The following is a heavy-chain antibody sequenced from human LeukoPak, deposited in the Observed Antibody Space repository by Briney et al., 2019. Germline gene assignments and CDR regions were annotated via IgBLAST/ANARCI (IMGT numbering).Heavy chain of an antibody. Sequence: PGGSLRLSCEPSGFPFSSYWMLWVRQAPGKGLVWVSRISGDGTIKTYADFVRGRFIVSSDNTKNILYLQMNSLKVEDTATYFCSRSQFDYWGQGVLVTVSS. CDR1: GFPFSSYW. V-gene: IGHV3-74*03. J-gene: IGHJ4*02. CDR2: ISGDGTIK. CDR3: SRSQFDY.